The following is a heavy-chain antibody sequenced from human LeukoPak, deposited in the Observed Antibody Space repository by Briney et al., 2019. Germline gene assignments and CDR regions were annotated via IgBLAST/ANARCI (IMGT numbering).Heavy chain of an antibody. CDR1: GFTFSSYS. Sequence: GGSLRLSCAASGFTFSSYSMNCVRQAPGKGLEWVSYISSSSSTIYYADSVKGRFTISRDNAKNSLYLQMNSLRAEDTAVYYCAKDRPYSGYRVFDYWGQGTLVTVSS. CDR3: AKDRPYSGYRVFDY. CDR2: ISSSSSTI. D-gene: IGHD5-12*01. V-gene: IGHV3-48*01. J-gene: IGHJ4*02.